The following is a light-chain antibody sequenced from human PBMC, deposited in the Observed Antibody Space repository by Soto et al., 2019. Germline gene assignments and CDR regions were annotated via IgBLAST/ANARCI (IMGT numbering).Light chain of an antibody. V-gene: IGKV1-39*01. CDR1: QSISTY. J-gene: IGKJ2*01. CDR2: AAS. Sequence: DIQMTQSPSSLSASVGDRVTITCRASQSISTYLNWYQQKAGKAPKLLIFAASSLQTGVPSRFRGSGSGTEFTLTLSRLQPEDSATYYCQQGYDTPRTFGQGTKLEIK. CDR3: QQGYDTPRT.